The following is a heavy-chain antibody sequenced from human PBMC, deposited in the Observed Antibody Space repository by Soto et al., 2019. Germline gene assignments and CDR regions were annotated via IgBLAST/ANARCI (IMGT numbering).Heavy chain of an antibody. Sequence: QVQLQESGPGLVKPSQTLSLTCIVSGGSISSNDFYWSWIRQHPGKGLEWIGYIYYSGNTYYNPTLKSRVRILVDTSKNQSSLKVTSMTAADPAVYYWARHSGSWQSWFDPWSKGTLVTVSS. CDR1: GGSISSNDFY. CDR2: IYYSGNT. D-gene: IGHD6-13*01. V-gene: IGHV4-31*03. CDR3: ARHSGSWQSWFDP. J-gene: IGHJ5*02.